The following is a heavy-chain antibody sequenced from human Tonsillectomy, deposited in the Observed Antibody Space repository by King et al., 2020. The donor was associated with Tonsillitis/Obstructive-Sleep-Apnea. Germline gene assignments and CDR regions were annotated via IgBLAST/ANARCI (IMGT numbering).Heavy chain of an antibody. CDR1: GVTFVDYG. D-gene: IGHD6-19*01. CDR2: IKWNGGSP. J-gene: IGHJ3*02. Sequence: VQLVESGGGGGRPGGSLRLSCAASGVTFVDYGMCWVRQAPGKGLEWVSGIKWNGGSPGSADSVKGRFTISRDNAKNSLYLQMNSLRAEDTALYYCARARSSGWGDDAFDIWGQGTMVTVSS. V-gene: IGHV3-20*04. CDR3: ARARSSGWGDDAFDI.